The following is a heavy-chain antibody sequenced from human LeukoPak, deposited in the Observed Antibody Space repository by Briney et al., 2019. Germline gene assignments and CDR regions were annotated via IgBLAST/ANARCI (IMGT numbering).Heavy chain of an antibody. D-gene: IGHD1-1*01. Sequence: GGSLRLSCVVSGFTFSESWMSWVRQAPGKGLGWVASLNLDGSDKYYVDSVKGRFTISRDNAKNSLYLQMDSLRVEDTAVYYCAKGKRYPDYWGQGTLVTVSS. V-gene: IGHV3-7*01. CDR1: GFTFSESW. J-gene: IGHJ4*02. CDR2: LNLDGSDK. CDR3: AKGKRYPDY.